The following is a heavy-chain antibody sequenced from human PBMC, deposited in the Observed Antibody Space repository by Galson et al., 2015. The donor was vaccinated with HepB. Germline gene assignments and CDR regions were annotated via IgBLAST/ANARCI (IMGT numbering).Heavy chain of an antibody. J-gene: IGHJ4*02. CDR3: TRLGDFSGYSSR. D-gene: IGHD6-19*01. Sequence: SLRLSCAASGFTFSGSAIHWVRQASGKGPEWVGRIRSKTTNYAQSYVPSLTGRFTISRDDSKNMAYLHIKSLKTEDTAVYYCTRLGDFSGYSSRWGQGTLVTVSA. V-gene: IGHV3-73*01. CDR2: IRSKTTNYAQ. CDR1: GFTFSGSA.